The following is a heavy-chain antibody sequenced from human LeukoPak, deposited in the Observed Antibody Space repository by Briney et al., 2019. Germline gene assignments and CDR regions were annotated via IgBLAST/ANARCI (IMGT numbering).Heavy chain of an antibody. CDR2: IYYSGST. J-gene: IGHJ4*02. Sequence: SETLSLTCTVSGGSISSSSYYWGWIRQPPGKGLEWIGSIYYSGSTNYNPSLKSRVTISVDTSKNQFSLKLSSVTAADTAVYYCARFMTTEDYWGQGTLVTVSS. CDR1: GGSISSSSYY. D-gene: IGHD3-16*01. CDR3: ARFMTTEDY. V-gene: IGHV4-39*07.